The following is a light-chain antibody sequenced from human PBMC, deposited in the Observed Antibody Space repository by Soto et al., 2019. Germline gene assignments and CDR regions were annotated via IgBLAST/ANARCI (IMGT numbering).Light chain of an antibody. V-gene: IGKV3-20*01. CDR3: QQYDISPWT. Sequence: EIVLTQSPGTLSLSPGERATLSCRASQSVSSSYLAWYQHKPGQAPRLLIYGASSRATGIPDRFSGSGSGTDFTLSIIRLEPEDFAVYYCQQYDISPWTFGQGTKVDIK. CDR2: GAS. CDR1: QSVSSSY. J-gene: IGKJ1*01.